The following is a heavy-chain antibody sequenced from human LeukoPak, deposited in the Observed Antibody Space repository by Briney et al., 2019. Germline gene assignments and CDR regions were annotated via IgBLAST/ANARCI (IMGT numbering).Heavy chain of an antibody. CDR2: IWYDGSNK. V-gene: IGHV3-33*06. CDR3: AKVAAGYYYYYMDV. CDR1: GFTFSSYG. Sequence: PGRSLRLSCAASGFTFSSYGMHWVRQAPGKGLEWVAVIWYDGSNKYYADSVKGRFTISRDNSKNTLYLQMNSLRAEDTAVYYCAKVAAGYYYYYMDVWGQGTLVTVSS. J-gene: IGHJ6*03. D-gene: IGHD6-13*01.